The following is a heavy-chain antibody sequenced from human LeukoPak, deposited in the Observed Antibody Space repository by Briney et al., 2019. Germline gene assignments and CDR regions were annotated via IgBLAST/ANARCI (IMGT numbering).Heavy chain of an antibody. CDR2: LTPNSGDT. Sequence: GASVKVSCKASGYTFTNYHMHWVRQAPGQALEWMGILTPNSGDTTYAQKFQGRTTMTRDTSTSTVYMELSSLRFEDTAVYHCARDSTGWSVDYWGQGTLVTVSS. CDR3: ARDSTGWSVDY. V-gene: IGHV1-46*01. CDR1: GYTFTNYH. D-gene: IGHD6-19*01. J-gene: IGHJ4*02.